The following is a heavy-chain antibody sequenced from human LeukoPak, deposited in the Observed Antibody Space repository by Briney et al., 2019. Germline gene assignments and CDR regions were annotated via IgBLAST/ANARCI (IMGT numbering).Heavy chain of an antibody. Sequence: SETLSLTCTVSGGSISSDDYYWGWLRQPPGKGLEWIGTIFYDGDTYYSPYLKSRVTVSVDTSKNQFSLKLNSMTTADTAVYYCTRGAGWLIDYWGQGILVTVSS. CDR3: TRGAGWLIDY. D-gene: IGHD3-16*01. CDR1: GGSISSDDYY. V-gene: IGHV4-39*07. J-gene: IGHJ4*02. CDR2: IFYDGDT.